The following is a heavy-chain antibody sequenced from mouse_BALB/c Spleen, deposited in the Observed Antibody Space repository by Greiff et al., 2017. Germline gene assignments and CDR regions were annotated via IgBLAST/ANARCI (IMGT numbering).Heavy chain of an antibody. CDR2: IYPYNGGT. CDR1: GYTFTDYN. Sequence: EVQLQQSGPELVKPGASVKISCKASGYTFTDYNMHWVKQSHGKSLEWIGYIYPYNGGTGYNQKFKSKATLTVDNSSSTAYMELRSLTSEDSAVYYCARRDVYWFAYWGQGTLVTVSA. CDR3: ARRDVYWFAY. J-gene: IGHJ3*01. V-gene: IGHV1S29*02.